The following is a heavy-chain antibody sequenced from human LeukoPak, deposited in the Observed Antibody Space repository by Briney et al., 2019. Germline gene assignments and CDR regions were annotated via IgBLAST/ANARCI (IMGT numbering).Heavy chain of an antibody. V-gene: IGHV4-4*09. D-gene: IGHD3-10*01. CDR1: GGSISSYY. Sequence: PSETLSLTCTVSGGSISSYYWSWIRQPPGKGLEWIGYIYTSGSTNYNPPLKSRVTISVDTSKNQFSLKLSSVTAADTAVYYCARLNYGSGAFDYWGQGTLVTVSS. CDR2: IYTSGST. CDR3: ARLNYGSGAFDY. J-gene: IGHJ4*02.